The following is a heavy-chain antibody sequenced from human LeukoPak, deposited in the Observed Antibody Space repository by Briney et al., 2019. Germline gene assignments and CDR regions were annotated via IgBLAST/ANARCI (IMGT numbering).Heavy chain of an antibody. J-gene: IGHJ3*02. D-gene: IGHD5-18*01. Sequence: PETLSLTCTVSGGSISSSGYYWGCIRQPPGKGLEWIGSIYYSGSTYYNPSLKSRVTISVDTSKNQFSLRLSSVTAADTAVYYCARHRGKYSPHDAFDIWGQGTMVTVSS. CDR1: GGSISSSGYY. CDR3: ARHRGKYSPHDAFDI. V-gene: IGHV4-39*01. CDR2: IYYSGST.